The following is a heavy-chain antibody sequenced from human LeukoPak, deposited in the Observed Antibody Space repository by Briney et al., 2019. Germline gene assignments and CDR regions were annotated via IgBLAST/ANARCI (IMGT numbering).Heavy chain of an antibody. J-gene: IGHJ6*03. Sequence: ASVKVSCKASGYTFTSYAMNWVRQAPGQGLEWMGWISVYNGNTNYAQKFQGRVTMTTDTSTSTAYMELRSLRSDDTAVYYCARDWWSESGYYYYYMDVWGKGTTVTVSS. CDR2: ISVYNGNT. D-gene: IGHD2-15*01. CDR1: GYTFTSYA. V-gene: IGHV1-18*01. CDR3: ARDWWSESGYYYYYMDV.